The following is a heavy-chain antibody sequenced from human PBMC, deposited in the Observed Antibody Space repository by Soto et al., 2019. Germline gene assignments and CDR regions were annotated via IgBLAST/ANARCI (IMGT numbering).Heavy chain of an antibody. CDR3: VKDGSSGWPYYYGLDV. J-gene: IGHJ6*02. D-gene: IGHD6-19*01. CDR2: ISYDGSNK. Sequence: QVQLVESGGGVVQPGRSLRLSCAASGFTFSSYGMHRVRQAPGKGLERVAVISYDGSNKYYADSVKGRFTISRDNSKNSLYLQMSRLRAEDTAVYYCVKDGSSGWPYYYGLDVWGQGTTVTVSS. CDR1: GFTFSSYG. V-gene: IGHV3-30*18.